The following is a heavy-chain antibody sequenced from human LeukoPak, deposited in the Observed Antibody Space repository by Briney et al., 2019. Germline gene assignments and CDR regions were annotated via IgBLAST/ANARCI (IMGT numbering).Heavy chain of an antibody. CDR2: ISYIGST. CDR3: ARDLVTVTKGFDI. CDR1: GDSFSSHY. J-gene: IGHJ3*02. V-gene: IGHV4-59*11. Sequence: PSETLSLTCTVSGDSFSSHYWTWIRQPPGKGLEWIGYISYIGSTNYNPSLKSRVTISIDTSKNQLSLKLSSVTAADTAVYYCARDLVTVTKGFDIWGQGTMVSVSS. D-gene: IGHD4-17*01.